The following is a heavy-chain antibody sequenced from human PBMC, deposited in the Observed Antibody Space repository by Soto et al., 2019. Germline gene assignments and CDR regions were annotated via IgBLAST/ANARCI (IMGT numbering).Heavy chain of an antibody. V-gene: IGHV3-74*01. CDR1: GITFSGYW. J-gene: IGHJ4*02. Sequence: EVQLVESGGGSVQPGGSLRLSCVASGITFSGYWMHWVRQVPGKGLVWVARVDSDGSGTSYADSVKGRFTISRDNAKNTLYLQTNRLRVEDTAVDYCGTGFEHWGQGMPVTVSS. D-gene: IGHD4-17*01. CDR3: GTGFEH. CDR2: VDSDGSGT.